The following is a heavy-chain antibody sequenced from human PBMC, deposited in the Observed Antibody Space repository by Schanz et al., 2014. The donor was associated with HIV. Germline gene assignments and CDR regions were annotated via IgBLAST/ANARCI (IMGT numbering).Heavy chain of an antibody. CDR1: GYTFTSYV. D-gene: IGHD5-12*01. Sequence: QVHLVQSGAEVKKPGASVKVSCKASGYTFTSYVINWVRQATGQGLEWMGWMNPNSGNTGFAQKFQGRVTMTRNTSINTAYMEVSGLKSEDTAVYYCARKMSISNQWLRALYSNYGMDVWGQGTTVTVSS. J-gene: IGHJ6*02. CDR2: MNPNSGNT. CDR3: ARKMSISNQWLRALYSNYGMDV. V-gene: IGHV1-8*01.